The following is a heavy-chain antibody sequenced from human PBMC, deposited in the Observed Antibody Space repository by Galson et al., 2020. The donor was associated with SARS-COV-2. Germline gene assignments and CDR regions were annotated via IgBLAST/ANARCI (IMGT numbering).Heavy chain of an antibody. CDR3: ARDNLSRGWFDP. D-gene: IGHD2-2*01. CDR2: IYTSGST. CDR1: GGSISSGSYY. V-gene: IGHV4-61*02. J-gene: IGHJ5*02. Sequence: SETLSLTCTVSGGSISSGSYYWSWIRQPAGKGLEWIGRIYTSGSTNYNPSLKSRVTISVDTSKNQFSLKLSSVTAADTAVYYCARDNLSRGWFDPWGQGTLVTVSS.